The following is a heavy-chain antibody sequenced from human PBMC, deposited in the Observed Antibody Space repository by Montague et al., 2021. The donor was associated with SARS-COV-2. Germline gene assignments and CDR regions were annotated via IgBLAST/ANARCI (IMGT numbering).Heavy chain of an antibody. CDR1: GGSISGYY. Sequence: SETLSLTCTVSGGSISGYYWSWIRQPPGKGLEWIGQIHHTGSTIYKPSLKSRVTISEDTSKNQFSLKMTSVTAADTAVYYCARGGHQLRFGLDVWGQGTTVTVSS. CDR3: ARGGHQLRFGLDV. V-gene: IGHV4-34*01. D-gene: IGHD3-16*01. J-gene: IGHJ6*02. CDR2: IHHTGST.